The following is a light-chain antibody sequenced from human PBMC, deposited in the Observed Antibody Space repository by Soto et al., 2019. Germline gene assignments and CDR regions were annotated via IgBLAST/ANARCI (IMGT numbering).Light chain of an antibody. J-gene: IGKJ4*01. CDR3: QQRSNWLT. V-gene: IGKV3-11*01. CDR2: DAS. CDR1: QSVSSY. Sequence: EILLTQSPATLSLSPGERATLSCRASQSVSSYLAWYQQKPGQAPRLLIYDASNRATGIPARFSGSGSGTDFTLTIRRIEPEIFYIYSCQQRSNWLTFGGGTKVEIK.